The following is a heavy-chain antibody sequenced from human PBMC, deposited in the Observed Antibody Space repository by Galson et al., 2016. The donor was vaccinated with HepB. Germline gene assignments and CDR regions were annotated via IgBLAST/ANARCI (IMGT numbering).Heavy chain of an antibody. Sequence: SLRLSCAASGFTFNSNAIHWVRQAPDKGLEWVALISYGGSTKYYADSVQGRFTISRDNSKNTLYLQMNSLRAEDTGVYYCARGEMDSYDYLGHEYFQYWGQGSLVIVSS. CDR2: ISYGGSTK. V-gene: IGHV3-30*04. CDR1: GFTFNSNA. CDR3: ARGEMDSYDYLGHEYFQY. D-gene: IGHD3-22*01. J-gene: IGHJ1*01.